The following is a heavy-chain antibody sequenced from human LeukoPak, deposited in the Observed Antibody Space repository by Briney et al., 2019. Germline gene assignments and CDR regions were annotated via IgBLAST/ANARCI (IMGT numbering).Heavy chain of an antibody. Sequence: SETLSLTCTVPGGSISSYYWSSLPQPPGQGLEWIGYIYYSGSTNYNPSLKSRVTIPVDTSKNQFSLKLSSMTAAHTTSHYSTHYGPGRVFGYWDEGPLHTVPS. CDR3: THYGPGRVFGY. V-gene: IGHV4-59*01. CDR1: GGSISSYY. J-gene: IGHJ4*02. CDR2: IYYSGST. D-gene: IGHD3-10*01.